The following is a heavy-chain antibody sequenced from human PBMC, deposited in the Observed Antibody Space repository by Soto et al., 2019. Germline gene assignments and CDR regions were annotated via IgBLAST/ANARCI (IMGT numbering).Heavy chain of an antibody. CDR2: INPNSGGT. CDR3: ARDGLEAYYYYGMDV. Sequence: ASVKVSCKASGYTFTGYYMHWVRQAPGQGFEWMGWINPNSGGTNYAQKFQGRVTMTRDTSISTAYMELSRLRSDDTAVYYCARDGLEAYYYYGMDVWGQGTTVTVSS. CDR1: GYTFTGYY. D-gene: IGHD3-3*01. J-gene: IGHJ6*02. V-gene: IGHV1-2*02.